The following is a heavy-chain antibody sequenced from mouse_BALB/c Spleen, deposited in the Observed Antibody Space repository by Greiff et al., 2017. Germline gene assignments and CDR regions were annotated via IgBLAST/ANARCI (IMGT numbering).Heavy chain of an antibody. Sequence: EGQRVESGAELVKPGASVKLSCTASGFNIKDTYMHWVKQRPEQGLEWIGRIDPANGNTKYDPKFQGKATITADTSSNTAYLQLSSLTSEDTAVYYCASGLRRFDYWGQGTTLTVSS. V-gene: IGHV14-3*02. CDR2: IDPANGNT. D-gene: IGHD2-2*01. J-gene: IGHJ2*01. CDR3: ASGLRRFDY. CDR1: GFNIKDTY.